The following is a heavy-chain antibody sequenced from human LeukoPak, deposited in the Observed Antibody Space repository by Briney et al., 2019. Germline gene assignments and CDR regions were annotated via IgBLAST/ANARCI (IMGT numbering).Heavy chain of an antibody. CDR3: ERGVDVYANGGGDGFDP. CDR2: INSDGSSS. V-gene: IGHV3-74*01. D-gene: IGHD3-3*01. CDR1: GFTFSNYW. Sequence: PGGSLRLSCAASGFTFSNYWMHWVRQAPGTGLVWVSRINSDGSSSTYVDSVKGRFTISRDNAKHTLHLQMNSLRAEDTAVYYCERGVDVYANGGGDGFDPWGQGTLVTVSS. J-gene: IGHJ5*02.